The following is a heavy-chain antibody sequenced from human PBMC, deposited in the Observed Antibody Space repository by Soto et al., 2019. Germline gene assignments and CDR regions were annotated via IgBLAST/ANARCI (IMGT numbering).Heavy chain of an antibody. V-gene: IGHV4-39*01. CDR2: IFYAGNT. D-gene: IGHD3-10*01. Sequence: SETLSLTCNVSGGSISSSRSYWAWFRQPPGKELEWIANIFYAGNTYYNPSLKSRVTVSVDTSKNQFSLKLDSVTAADTAVYYCASTTKLLWFGELSKPFDYWGQGTLVTVSS. CDR3: ASTTKLLWFGELSKPFDY. J-gene: IGHJ4*02. CDR1: GGSISSSRSY.